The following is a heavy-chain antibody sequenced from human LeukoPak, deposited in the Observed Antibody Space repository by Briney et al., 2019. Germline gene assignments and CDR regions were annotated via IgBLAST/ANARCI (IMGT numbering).Heavy chain of an antibody. CDR1: GFTFSSYG. D-gene: IGHD3-3*01. V-gene: IGHV3-30*02. CDR2: IRYDGSNK. CDR3: AKANYDFWSGYSPCWFDP. J-gene: IGHJ5*02. Sequence: PGGSLRLSCAASGFTFSSYGMHWVRQAPGKGLEWVAFIRYDGSNKYYADSVKGRFTISRDNSKNTLYLQMNSLRAEDTAVYYCAKANYDFWSGYSPCWFDPWGQGTLVTVSS.